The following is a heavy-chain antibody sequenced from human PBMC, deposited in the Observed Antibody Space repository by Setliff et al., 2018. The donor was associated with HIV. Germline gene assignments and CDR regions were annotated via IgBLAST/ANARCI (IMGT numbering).Heavy chain of an antibody. J-gene: IGHJ6*02. CDR3: ARDNYYNFWSGYWGMDV. CDR2: IYTSGST. D-gene: IGHD3-3*01. V-gene: IGHV4-61*09. Sequence: SETLSLTCTVSGGSINSGSYYWTWIRQPAGKGLEWIGHIYTSGSTNYNPSLQSRVTMSVDTSKNQFSLRLSSVTAADTAVYYCARDNYYNFWSGYWGMDVWGPGTKVTVSS. CDR1: GGSINSGSYY.